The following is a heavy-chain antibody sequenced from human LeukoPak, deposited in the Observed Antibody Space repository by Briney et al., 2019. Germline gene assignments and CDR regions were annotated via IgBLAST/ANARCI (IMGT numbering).Heavy chain of an antibody. CDR2: MNPNSGHT. CDR3: ARGFPPRRNYDRSGYYSYNFDY. D-gene: IGHD3-22*01. J-gene: IGHJ4*02. CDR1: GYTFTSYD. Sequence: ASVKVSCKASGYTFTSYDINWVRQATGQGLEWMGWMNPNSGHTNYAQKLQGRVTMTTDTPTSTASMELRSLRSDDTAVYYCARGFPPRRNYDRSGYYSYNFDYWGQGTLVTVSS. V-gene: IGHV1-8*01.